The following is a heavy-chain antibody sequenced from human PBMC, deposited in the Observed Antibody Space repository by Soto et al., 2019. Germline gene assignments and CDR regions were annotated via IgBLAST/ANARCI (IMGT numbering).Heavy chain of an antibody. V-gene: IGHV4-59*01. Sequence: SETLSLTCTVSGGSISSYYWSWIRQPPGKGLEWIGYIYYSGSTNYNPSLKSRVTISVDTSKNQFSLKLSSVTAADTAVYYCARVAGYSSGWDKGFDYWGQGTLVTVSS. CDR1: GGSISSYY. CDR3: ARVAGYSSGWDKGFDY. CDR2: IYYSGST. D-gene: IGHD6-19*01. J-gene: IGHJ4*02.